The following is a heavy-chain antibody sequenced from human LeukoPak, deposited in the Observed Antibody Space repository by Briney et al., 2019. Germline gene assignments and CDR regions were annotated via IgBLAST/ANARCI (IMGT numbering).Heavy chain of an antibody. CDR3: EGTYYYDSSDDY. V-gene: IGHV3-23*01. J-gene: IGHJ4*02. CDR1: GFTFRSYA. CDR2: ISGSGTST. Sequence: GGSLRLSCAASGFTFRSYAMSWVRQAPGKGLEWVLAISGSGTSTYYADSVKGRFTISRDNAKNTLYLQMNSLRAEDTAVYYCEGTYYYDSSDDYWGQGTLVTVSS. D-gene: IGHD3-22*01.